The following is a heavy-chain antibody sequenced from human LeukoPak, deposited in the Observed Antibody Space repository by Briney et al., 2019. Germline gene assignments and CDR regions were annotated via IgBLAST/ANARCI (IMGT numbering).Heavy chain of an antibody. CDR1: GFTFSSYA. Sequence: GRSLRLSCAASGFTFSSYAMHWVRQAPGKGLEWVAVISYDGSNKYYADSVKGRFTISRDNSKNTLYLQMNSLRAEDTAVYYCARGGSSGFGYYFDYWGQGTLVTVSS. CDR2: ISYDGSNK. V-gene: IGHV3-30-3*01. J-gene: IGHJ4*02. D-gene: IGHD3-22*01. CDR3: ARGGSSGFGYYFDY.